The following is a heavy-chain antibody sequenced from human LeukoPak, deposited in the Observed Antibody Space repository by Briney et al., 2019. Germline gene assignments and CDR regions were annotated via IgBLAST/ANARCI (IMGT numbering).Heavy chain of an antibody. CDR1: GGSISSYY. D-gene: IGHD3-9*01. CDR3: ARVSRYYDILTGPLNWYFDL. J-gene: IGHJ2*01. CDR2: IHTSGST. Sequence: SETLSLTCTVSGGSISSYYWSWILQPAGKGLEWIGRIHTSGSTNYNPSLKSRVTMSVDTSKNQFSLKLSSVTAADTAVYYCARVSRYYDILTGPLNWYFDLWGRGTLVTVSS. V-gene: IGHV4-4*07.